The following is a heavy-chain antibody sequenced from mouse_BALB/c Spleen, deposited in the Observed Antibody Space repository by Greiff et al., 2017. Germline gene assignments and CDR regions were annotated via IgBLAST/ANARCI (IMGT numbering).Heavy chain of an antibody. CDR3: ARATATDYAMDY. CDR1: GFTFSDYY. J-gene: IGHJ4*01. V-gene: IGHV5-4*02. Sequence: EVMLVESGGGLVKPGGSLKLSCAASGFTFSDYYMYCVRQTPEKRLEWVATIRDGGSYTYYPDSAKGRFTISRDNDKNNLYLQMSSLKSEVTAMYYCARATATDYAMDYWGQGTSVTVSS. D-gene: IGHD1-2*01. CDR2: IRDGGSYT.